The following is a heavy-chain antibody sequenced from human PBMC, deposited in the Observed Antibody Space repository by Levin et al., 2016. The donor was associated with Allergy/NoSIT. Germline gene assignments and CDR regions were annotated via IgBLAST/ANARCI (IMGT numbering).Heavy chain of an antibody. Sequence: SETLSLTCTVSGGSISSYYWSWIRQPPGKGLEWIGYIYYSGSTNYNPSLKSRVTISVDTSKNQFSLKLSSVTAADTAVYYCARFRRYYDSSGYYYPTRYYFDYWGQGTLVTVSS. CDR2: IYYSGST. D-gene: IGHD3-22*01. CDR3: ARFRRYYDSSGYYYPTRYYFDY. J-gene: IGHJ4*02. V-gene: IGHV4-59*01. CDR1: GGSISSYY.